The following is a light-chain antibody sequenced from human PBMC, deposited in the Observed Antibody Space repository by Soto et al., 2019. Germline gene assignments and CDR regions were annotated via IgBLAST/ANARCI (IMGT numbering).Light chain of an antibody. CDR1: QSVSSN. V-gene: IGKV3-15*01. CDR3: QHYNNWPIP. Sequence: EKVMTQSPATLSVSPGERATLSCRASQSVSSNLAWYQQKPGQAPRLLIYGASARATGIPARFSGSGSGTKFTLTISSLQSEDSAVYYCQHYNNWPIPFGQGTRLEIK. J-gene: IGKJ5*01. CDR2: GAS.